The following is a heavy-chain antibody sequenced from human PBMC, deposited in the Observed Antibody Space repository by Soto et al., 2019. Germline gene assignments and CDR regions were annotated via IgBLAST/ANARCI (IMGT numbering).Heavy chain of an antibody. CDR3: AKMVHLVGTVTVPGADATA. J-gene: IGHJ5*02. CDR1: GFSCSNFG. CDR2: ISFAGSIR. V-gene: IGHV3-30*18. Sequence: QVQLVESGGGVVQPGTSLRLSCVASGFSCSNFGMHWVLQAPGKGLEWVAVISFAGSIRKYADSVKARFTIYRDSRTNTLFLEMNSLTTDDTATYDCAKMVHLVGTVTVPGADATAWGQGTLVSVSS. D-gene: IGHD2-2*01.